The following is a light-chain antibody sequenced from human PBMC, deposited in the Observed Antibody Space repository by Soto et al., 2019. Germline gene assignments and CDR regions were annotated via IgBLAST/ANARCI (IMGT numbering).Light chain of an antibody. Sequence: QSVLTQPPSVSAAPGQPVTISCSGGSSNVGSNYVAWYQQLPGAAPKRLIYDNNKRPSGIPDRFSGSRSGTSATLGITGLQTGDEADYYCGTWDNSLSAVVFGGGTKVTVL. CDR3: GTWDNSLSAVV. CDR1: SSNVGSNY. CDR2: DNN. V-gene: IGLV1-51*01. J-gene: IGLJ2*01.